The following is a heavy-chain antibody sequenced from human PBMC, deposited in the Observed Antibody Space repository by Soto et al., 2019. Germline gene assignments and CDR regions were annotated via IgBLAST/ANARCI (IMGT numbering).Heavy chain of an antibody. D-gene: IGHD3-16*01. Sequence: DVQLLESGGGLAQRGGSLRLSCAASGFSFSTYGMTWVRQAPGKGLEWVSYGGSGGSTYYADSVKGRFTISRDNSKNTLYLQLKSLRAEDKAVYYCVKFRGRAYHYYYMDVWGNGTTVTVSS. CDR2: GGSGGST. CDR3: VKFRGRAYHYYYMDV. J-gene: IGHJ6*03. V-gene: IGHV3-23*01. CDR1: GFSFSTYG.